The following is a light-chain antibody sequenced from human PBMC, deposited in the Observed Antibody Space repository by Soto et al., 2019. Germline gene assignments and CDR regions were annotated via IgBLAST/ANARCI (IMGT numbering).Light chain of an antibody. V-gene: IGLV1-40*01. J-gene: IGLJ3*02. CDR1: SSNIGAGYD. CDR3: QSYDTLNWV. Sequence: QSALTQPPSVSGAPGQRVTISCTGSSSNIGAGYDVHWYQQLPGTAPKLLIYGNSNRPSGVPDRFSGSKSGTSASLAITGLQAEDEADYYCQSYDTLNWVFGGGTKVTVL. CDR2: GNS.